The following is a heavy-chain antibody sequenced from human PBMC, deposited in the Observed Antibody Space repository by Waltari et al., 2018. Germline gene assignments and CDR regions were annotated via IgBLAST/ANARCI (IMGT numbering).Heavy chain of an antibody. CDR3: ARTAVDTAMVTSFYYYYMDV. CDR1: GYSISSGYY. CDR2: IYHSGST. Sequence: QVQLQESGPGLVKPSETLSLTCAVSGYSISSGYYWGWIRQPPGKGREWIGSIYHSGSTYYNPSLKSRVTISVDTSKNQFSLKLSSVTAADTAVYYCARTAVDTAMVTSFYYYYMDVWGKGTTVTVSS. V-gene: IGHV4-38-2*01. J-gene: IGHJ6*03. D-gene: IGHD5-18*01.